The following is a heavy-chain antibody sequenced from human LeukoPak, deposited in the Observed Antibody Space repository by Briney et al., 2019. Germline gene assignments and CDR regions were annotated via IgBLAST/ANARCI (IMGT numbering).Heavy chain of an antibody. V-gene: IGHV3-30*04. CDR1: GFTFSSYA. J-gene: IGHJ6*03. CDR3: ARGGPHNSHYYYYYMDV. D-gene: IGHD2/OR15-2a*01. Sequence: PGGSLRLSCAASGFTFSSYAMHWVRQAPGKGLEWVAVISYDGSNKYYADSVKGRFTISRDNSKNTLYLQMNSLRAEDTAVYYCARGGPHNSHYYYYYMDVWGKGTTVTVSS. CDR2: ISYDGSNK.